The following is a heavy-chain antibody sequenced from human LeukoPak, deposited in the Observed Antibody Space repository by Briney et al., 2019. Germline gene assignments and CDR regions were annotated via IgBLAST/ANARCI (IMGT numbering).Heavy chain of an antibody. CDR2: IYYSGST. CDR1: GGSITSYY. CDR3: AREKATVRGVAFDI. V-gene: IGHV4-59*01. D-gene: IGHD3-10*01. Sequence: SETLSLTCTVSGGSITSYYWSWIRQPPGKGLEWIGCIYYSGSTSYNPSLKSRVTISVDTSKNQFSLKLSSVTAADTAVYYCAREKATVRGVAFDIWGQGTMVTVSS. J-gene: IGHJ3*02.